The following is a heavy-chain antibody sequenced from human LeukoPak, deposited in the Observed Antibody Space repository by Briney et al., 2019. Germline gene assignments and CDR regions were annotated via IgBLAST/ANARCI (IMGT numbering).Heavy chain of an antibody. Sequence: GGSLRLSCAASGFIFRNYGMHWVRQAPGKGLEWVAFLRDDESEVFYADSVKGRFTFSRDNSKNTLYLQMNSLRSEDTAVYYCARGTGYNTGRSLDYWGQGTLVTVSS. D-gene: IGHD1-14*01. CDR3: ARGTGYNTGRSLDY. CDR2: LRDDESEV. CDR1: GFIFRNYG. V-gene: IGHV3-30*02. J-gene: IGHJ4*02.